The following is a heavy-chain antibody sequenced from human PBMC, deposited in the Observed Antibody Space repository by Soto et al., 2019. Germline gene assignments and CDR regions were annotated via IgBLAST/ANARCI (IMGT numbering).Heavy chain of an antibody. J-gene: IGHJ4*01. CDR3: DREYAYYV. CDR1: GGSISSYV. V-gene: IGHV4-59*01. CDR2: IYYSGST. Sequence: PSGTLSLTCTVSGGSISSYVWSWIRQPPGKGLEWIGYIYYSGSTNYNPSLKSRVTISVDTSKNQFSLKLSSVTVADTAVYYCDREYAYYVWGHGTLVTVSS. D-gene: IGHD2-21*01.